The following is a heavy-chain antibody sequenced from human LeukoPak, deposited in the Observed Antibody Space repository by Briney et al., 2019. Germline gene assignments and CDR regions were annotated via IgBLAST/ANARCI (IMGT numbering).Heavy chain of an antibody. CDR1: GFTFSSYA. Sequence: GGSLRLSCAASGFTFSSYAMSWVRQPPGKGLEWVSAISGSGGSTYYADSVKGRFTISRDNSKNTLYLQMNSLRAEDTAVYYCAKYSSSWYVAAFDYWGQGTLVTVSS. CDR2: ISGSGGST. CDR3: AKYSSSWYVAAFDY. V-gene: IGHV3-23*01. D-gene: IGHD6-13*01. J-gene: IGHJ4*02.